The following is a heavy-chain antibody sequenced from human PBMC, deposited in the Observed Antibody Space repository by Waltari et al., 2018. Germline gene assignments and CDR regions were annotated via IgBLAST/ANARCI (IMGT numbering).Heavy chain of an antibody. CDR2: INHSGST. J-gene: IGHJ3*02. CDR1: GGSLSGYY. D-gene: IGHD3-3*01. V-gene: IGHV4-34*01. CDR3: ARHTYITIFGVVTPDAFDI. Sequence: QVQLQQWGAGLLKPSETLSLTCAVYGGSLSGYYWSWIRQPPGKGLEWIGEINHSGSTNYNPSLKSRVTISVDTSKNQFSLKLSSVTAADTAVYYCARHTYITIFGVVTPDAFDIWGQGTMVTVSS.